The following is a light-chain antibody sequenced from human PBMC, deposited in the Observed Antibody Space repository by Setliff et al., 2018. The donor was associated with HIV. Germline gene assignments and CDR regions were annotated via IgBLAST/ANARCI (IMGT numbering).Light chain of an antibody. CDR3: CSNTGSNTYV. J-gene: IGLJ1*01. V-gene: IGLV2-23*01. Sequence: QSVLAQPASVSGSPGQSITISCTGTSGDVGRYNLVSWYQQQPGKPPKLMIYQASRRPSGVSNRFSASKSGNTASLTISELQAEDEADYYCCSNTGSNTYVFGTGTKVTV. CDR1: SGDVGRYNL. CDR2: QAS.